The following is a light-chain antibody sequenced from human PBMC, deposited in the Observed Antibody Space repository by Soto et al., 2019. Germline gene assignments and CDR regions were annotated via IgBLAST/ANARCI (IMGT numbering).Light chain of an antibody. CDR2: GAS. CDR3: QQYGSSIFT. Sequence: EIVLTQSPGTLSLSPGERATLSCRASQSVSSSYLAWYQQKPGQAPRLLIHGASSRATGIPDRFSGSGSGIDFTLTISRLEPEDFAVYYCQQYGSSIFTFGPGTKVDI. J-gene: IGKJ3*01. V-gene: IGKV3-20*01. CDR1: QSVSSSY.